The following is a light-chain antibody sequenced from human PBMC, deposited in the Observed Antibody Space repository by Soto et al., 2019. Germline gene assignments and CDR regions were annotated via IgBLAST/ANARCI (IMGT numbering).Light chain of an antibody. CDR3: SSYAGINNLGV. CDR1: SSDVGGYKY. Sequence: QSALTQPPSASGSPGQSVTISCTGTSSDVGGYKYVSWYQQHPGKAPKLMIFEVNKRPSGVPDRFSGSKSGNTASLTVSGLNAEDEADYYCSSYAGINNLGVFGTGTKLTVL. V-gene: IGLV2-8*01. J-gene: IGLJ1*01. CDR2: EVN.